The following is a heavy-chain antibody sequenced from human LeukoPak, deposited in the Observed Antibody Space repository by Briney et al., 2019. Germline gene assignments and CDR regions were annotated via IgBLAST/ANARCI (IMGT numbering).Heavy chain of an antibody. CDR3: ASEGHIAAAAYDY. CDR1: GFTFSNYW. CDR2: IKQDGSEK. J-gene: IGHJ4*02. V-gene: IGHV3-7*01. D-gene: IGHD6-13*01. Sequence: GGSLRLSCAASGFTFSNYWMSWVRQAPGKGLEWVANIKQDGSEKYYVDSVKGRFTISRDNAKNSLYLQMNSLRAEDTAIYYCASEGHIAAAAYDYWGQGTLVTVSS.